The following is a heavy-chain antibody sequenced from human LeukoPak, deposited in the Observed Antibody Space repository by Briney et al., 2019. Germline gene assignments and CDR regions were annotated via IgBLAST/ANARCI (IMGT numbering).Heavy chain of an antibody. CDR2: ISGSGGST. CDR3: AKGMEEGGDGYNGEAGFDY. Sequence: PGGSLRLSCAASGFTFSSYAMSWVRQAPGKGLEWVSAISGSGGSTYYADSVKGRFTISRDNSKNSLYLQMNSLRTEDTALYYCAKGMEEGGDGYNGEAGFDYWGQGTLVTVSS. D-gene: IGHD5-24*01. J-gene: IGHJ4*02. V-gene: IGHV3-23*01. CDR1: GFTFSSYA.